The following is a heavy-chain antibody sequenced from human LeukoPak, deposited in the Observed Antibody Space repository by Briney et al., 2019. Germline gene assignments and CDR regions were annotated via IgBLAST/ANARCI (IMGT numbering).Heavy chain of an antibody. J-gene: IGHJ1*01. CDR1: GFTFSSSW. V-gene: IGHV3-7*01. D-gene: IGHD6-13*01. CDR3: ARGWQQLVLEYFQY. Sequence: QALGALRLSCAASGFTFSSSWMSWVRQAPGKGLEWVANIKEDGSRKNYVDSVKGRFSISRDNGKNSLFLQMNSLRAEDTAVYYCARGWQQLVLEYFQYWGQGTLVTVSS. CDR2: IKEDGSRK.